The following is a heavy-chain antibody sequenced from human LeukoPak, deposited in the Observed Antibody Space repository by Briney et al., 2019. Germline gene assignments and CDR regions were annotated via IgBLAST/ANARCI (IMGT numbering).Heavy chain of an antibody. CDR1: GGSFSGHYY. V-gene: IGHV4-34*01. D-gene: IGHD3-3*01. CDR2: VNHSGIT. Sequence: SETLSLTCAVSGGSFSGHYYWVWIRQSRGRELEWIGEVNHSGITNYNPSLKSRVFISVDTSKNQFSLKFTSVTAADTAVYYCARLLLSGGLDSWGQGTLVTVSS. J-gene: IGHJ4*02. CDR3: ARLLLSGGLDS.